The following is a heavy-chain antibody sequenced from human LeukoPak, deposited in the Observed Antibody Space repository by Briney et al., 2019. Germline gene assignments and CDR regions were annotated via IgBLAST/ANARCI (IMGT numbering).Heavy chain of an antibody. J-gene: IGHJ4*02. Sequence: PSETLSLTCTVSGGSISSSSYYWGWIRQPPGKGLEWIGSIYYSGSTYYNPSLKSRVTISVDTSKNQFSLKLSSVTAADTAVYYCARRFSSSWYWGVFDYWGQGTLVTVSS. D-gene: IGHD6-13*01. CDR2: IYYSGST. CDR1: GGSISSSSYY. V-gene: IGHV4-39*01. CDR3: ARRFSSSWYWGVFDY.